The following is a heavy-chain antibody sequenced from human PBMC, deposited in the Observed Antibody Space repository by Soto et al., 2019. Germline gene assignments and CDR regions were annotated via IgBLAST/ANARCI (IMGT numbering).Heavy chain of an antibody. J-gene: IGHJ3*02. Sequence: GASVKVSCKASGYTFTGYYMHWVRQAPGQGLEWMGWINHNSGGTNYAQKFQGWVTMTRDTSISTAYMELSRLRSDDTAVYYCARTASYSSSWTPWAFDIWGQGTMVTVSS. D-gene: IGHD6-13*01. V-gene: IGHV1-2*04. CDR3: ARTASYSSSWTPWAFDI. CDR1: GYTFTGYY. CDR2: INHNSGGT.